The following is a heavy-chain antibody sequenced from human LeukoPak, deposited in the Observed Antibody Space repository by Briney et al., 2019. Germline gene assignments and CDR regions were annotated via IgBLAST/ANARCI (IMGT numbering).Heavy chain of an antibody. Sequence: GGSLRLSCAASGFTFSSYSMNWVRQAPGKGLEWVSAISSSSSYIYYADSVKGRFTISRDNAKNSLYLQMNSLRAEDTAVYYCARDGFSYGPGAAMGYWGQGTLVTVSS. CDR2: ISSSSSYI. D-gene: IGHD3-10*01. CDR1: GFTFSSYS. V-gene: IGHV3-21*01. J-gene: IGHJ4*02. CDR3: ARDGFSYGPGAAMGY.